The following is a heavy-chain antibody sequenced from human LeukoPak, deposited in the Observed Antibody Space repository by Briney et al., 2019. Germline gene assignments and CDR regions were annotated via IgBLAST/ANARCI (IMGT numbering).Heavy chain of an antibody. CDR2: IIPIFGTA. D-gene: IGHD3-22*01. V-gene: IGHV1-69*05. CDR3: ARDAYYYDSSGYSFDY. Sequence: SVKVSCKASGGTFSGYAISWVRQAPGQGLEWMGGIIPIFGTANYAQKFQGRVTMTTDTSTSTVYMQLNSLRSEDTAVYYCARDAYYYDSSGYSFDYWGQGTLVTVSS. CDR1: GGTFSGYA. J-gene: IGHJ4*02.